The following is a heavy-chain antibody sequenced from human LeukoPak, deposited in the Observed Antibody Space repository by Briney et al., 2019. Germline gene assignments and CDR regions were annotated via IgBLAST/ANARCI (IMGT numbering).Heavy chain of an antibody. CDR1: GDTFTGYY. J-gene: IGHJ4*02. CDR2: INPNSGGT. Sequence: GASVKVSCKASGDTFTGYYMHWVRQAPGQGLEWMGWINPNSGGTNYAQKFQGRVTMTRDTSISTAYMELSRLRSEDTAVYYCAKESSITIFGVVQSFDYWGQGTLVTVSS. D-gene: IGHD3-3*01. CDR3: AKESSITIFGVVQSFDY. V-gene: IGHV1-2*02.